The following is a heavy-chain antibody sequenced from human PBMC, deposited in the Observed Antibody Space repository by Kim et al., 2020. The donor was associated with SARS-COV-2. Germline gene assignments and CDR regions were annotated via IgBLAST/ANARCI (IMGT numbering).Heavy chain of an antibody. CDR2: MNPNSGNT. CDR3: ARGGYSSSWYPNYYYYYGMDV. Sequence: VKVSCKASGYTFTSYDINWVRQATGQGLEWMGWMNPNSGNTGYAQKFQGRVTMTRNTSISTAYMELSSLRSEDTAVYYCARGGYSSSWYPNYYYYYGMDVWGQGTTVTVSS. V-gene: IGHV1-8*01. D-gene: IGHD6-13*01. J-gene: IGHJ6*02. CDR1: GYTFTSYD.